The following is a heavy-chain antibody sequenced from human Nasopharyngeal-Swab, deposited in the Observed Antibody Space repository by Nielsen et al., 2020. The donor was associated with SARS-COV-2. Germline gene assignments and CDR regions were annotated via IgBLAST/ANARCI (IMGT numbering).Heavy chain of an antibody. D-gene: IGHD3-10*01. CDR3: ASRDLYGSIDY. CDR1: GGTFSSYA. V-gene: IGHV1-69*13. Sequence: SVKVSCKASGGTFSSYAISWVRQAPGQGLEWMGGIIPIFGTANYAQKFQGRVTITADESTSTAYMELSSLRSDDTAVYYCASRDLYGSIDYWGQGTLVTVSS. CDR2: IIPIFGTA. J-gene: IGHJ4*02.